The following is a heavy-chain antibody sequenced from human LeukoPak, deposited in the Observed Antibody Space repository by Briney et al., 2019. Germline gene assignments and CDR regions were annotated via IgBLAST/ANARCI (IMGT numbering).Heavy chain of an antibody. V-gene: IGHV1-2*04. Sequence: ASVKVSCKASGYTFTGYYIHWVRQAPGQGLEWMGWINPNSGGTNYAQKFQGWVTMTRDTSISTAYMELSRLRSDDTAVYYCARERAAAGIGYYYYGMDVWGQGTTVTVSS. J-gene: IGHJ6*02. CDR3: ARERAAAGIGYYYYGMDV. D-gene: IGHD6-13*01. CDR1: GYTFTGYY. CDR2: INPNSGGT.